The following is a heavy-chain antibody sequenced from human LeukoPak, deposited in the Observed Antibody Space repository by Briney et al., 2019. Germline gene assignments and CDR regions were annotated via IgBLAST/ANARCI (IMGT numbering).Heavy chain of an antibody. V-gene: IGHV3-30-3*01. CDR1: GFTFSSYA. CDR2: ISYDGSNK. D-gene: IGHD4-4*01. CDR3: ARGQKKAPFLIDYSNLRDYYFDY. Sequence: GGSLRLSCAASGFTFSSYAMHWVRQAPGKGLEWVAVISYDGSNKYYADSVKGRFTISRDNSKNTLYLQMNSLRAEDTAVYYCARGQKKAPFLIDYSNLRDYYFDYWGQGTLVTVSS. J-gene: IGHJ4*02.